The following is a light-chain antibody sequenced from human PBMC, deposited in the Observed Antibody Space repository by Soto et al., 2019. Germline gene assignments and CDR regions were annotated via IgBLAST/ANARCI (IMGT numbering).Light chain of an antibody. Sequence: EIVLTQSPVTLSLSPGERATLSCRASQTVSRMYLSWFQQKPGQAPRLLSYGTSTRATGIPVRFSGSVSGTDFTLTISSLQPEDFAVYFCHQDFNLPWTFGQGTKVDIK. J-gene: IGKJ1*01. CDR3: HQDFNLPWT. CDR1: QTVSRMY. V-gene: IGKV3D-7*01. CDR2: GTS.